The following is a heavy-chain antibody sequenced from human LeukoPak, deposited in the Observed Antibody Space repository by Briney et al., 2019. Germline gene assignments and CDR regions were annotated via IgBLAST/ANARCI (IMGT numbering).Heavy chain of an antibody. CDR1: GGSISSYY. V-gene: IGHV4-59*12. CDR2: IYYSGST. CDR3: ARNPAYYYDSSGYLDY. J-gene: IGHJ4*02. D-gene: IGHD3-22*01. Sequence: SETLSLTCTVSGGSISSYYWSWIRQPPGKGLEWIGYIYYSGSTNYNPSLKSRVTLSVDTSKNQFSLKLSSVTAADTAVYYCARNPAYYYDSSGYLDYWGQGTLVTVSS.